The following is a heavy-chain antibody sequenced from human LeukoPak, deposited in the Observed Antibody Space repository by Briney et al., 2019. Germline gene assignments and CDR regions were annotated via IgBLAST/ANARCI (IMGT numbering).Heavy chain of an antibody. Sequence: GASLRLSCAASGFTFSSYEMNWVRQAPGKGLEWVSYISTSGSTIYYADSVKGRFTISRDNAKNSLYLQMNSLRAEDTAVYYCARGVNYYDSSGYYQLLYYYGMDVWGQGTTVTVS. CDR3: ARGVNYYDSSGYYQLLYYYGMDV. D-gene: IGHD3-22*01. CDR1: GFTFSSYE. CDR2: ISTSGSTI. V-gene: IGHV3-48*03. J-gene: IGHJ6*02.